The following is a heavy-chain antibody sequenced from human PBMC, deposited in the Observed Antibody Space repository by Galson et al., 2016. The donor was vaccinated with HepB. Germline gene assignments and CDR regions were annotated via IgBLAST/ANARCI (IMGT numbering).Heavy chain of an antibody. D-gene: IGHD3-16*01. CDR3: AKLSGLSFSEGEN. Sequence: SLRLSCAASGFTFSSYAMNWVRQAPGKGLQRVSGIHGSGDTTYYAESVKGRFTISRDNSKNTMYLQMNSLRAEDTAIYYCAKLSGLSFSEGENWGQGTLVTVSS. J-gene: IGHJ4*02. CDR2: IHGSGDTT. CDR1: GFTFSSYA. V-gene: IGHV3-23*01.